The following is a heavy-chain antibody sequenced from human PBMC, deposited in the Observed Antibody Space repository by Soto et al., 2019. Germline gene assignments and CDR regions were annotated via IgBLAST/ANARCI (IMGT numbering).Heavy chain of an antibody. V-gene: IGHV4-59*08. CDR3: ATMVTPDDAFDI. J-gene: IGHJ3*02. D-gene: IGHD5-18*01. CDR1: GGSISSYY. CDR2: IYYSGST. Sequence: SETLSLTCTVSGGSISSYYWSWIRQPPGKGLEWIGYIYYSGSTNYNPSLKSRVTISVDTSKNQFSLKLSSVTAADTAVYYCATMVTPDDAFDIWGQGTMVTVSS.